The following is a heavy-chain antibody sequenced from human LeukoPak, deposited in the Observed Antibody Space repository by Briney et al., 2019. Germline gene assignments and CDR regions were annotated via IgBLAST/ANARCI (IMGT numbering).Heavy chain of an antibody. CDR1: GFTFSSYS. D-gene: IGHD6-13*01. J-gene: IGHJ4*02. CDR2: ISSSSSYI. Sequence: PGGSLRLSCAASGFTFSSYSMNWVRQAPGKGLEWVSSISSSSSYIYYADSVKGRFTISRDNSKNTLYLQMNSLRAEDTAVYYCARENRAAPFDYWGQGTLVTVSS. V-gene: IGHV3-21*01. CDR3: ARENRAAPFDY.